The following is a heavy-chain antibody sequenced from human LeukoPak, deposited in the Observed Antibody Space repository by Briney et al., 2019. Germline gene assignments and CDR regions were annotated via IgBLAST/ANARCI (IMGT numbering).Heavy chain of an antibody. J-gene: IGHJ4*02. CDR1: GFTFSSYW. Sequence: GGSLRLSCAASGFTFSSYWMNWVRQAPGKGLEWWASINQDGSEKYYVDSVKGRFTISRDNAKISLFLQMNSLRAEDTAVYYCARATGSGYYWGFDYWGQGTLVTASS. V-gene: IGHV3-7*04. CDR3: ARATGSGYYWGFDY. CDR2: INQDGSEK. D-gene: IGHD3-22*01.